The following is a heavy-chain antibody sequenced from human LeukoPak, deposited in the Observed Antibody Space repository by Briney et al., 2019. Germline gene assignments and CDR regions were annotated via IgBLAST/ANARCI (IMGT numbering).Heavy chain of an antibody. Sequence: GGSLRLSCAASRFTFSNAWMSWVRQATGKGVEWIGRIKSKADGETTDYAAPVKGRFTISRDDSRNMLYLQMNSLSSEDTAVYYCTTDSGGRWGDYWGQGTLVTVSS. D-gene: IGHD1-26*01. CDR3: TTDSGGRWGDY. J-gene: IGHJ4*02. CDR2: IKSKADGETT. CDR1: RFTFSNAW. V-gene: IGHV3-15*01.